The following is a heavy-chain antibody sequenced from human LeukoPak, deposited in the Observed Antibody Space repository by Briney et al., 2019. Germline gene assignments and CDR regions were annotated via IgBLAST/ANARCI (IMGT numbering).Heavy chain of an antibody. CDR3: ASGGTAVVMALTYYFDT. V-gene: IGHV4-38-2*01. CDR2: IYHTGST. J-gene: IGHJ4*02. D-gene: IGHD3-22*01. CDR1: GYSISSGYY. Sequence: SSETLSLTCAVSGYSISSGYYWGWIRQPPGKGREWIGSIYHTGSTYYNPSLQSRVTISLDSPKNQFSLKLTSVTAADPAVYYCASGGTAVVMALTYYFDTWGQGTPVTVSS.